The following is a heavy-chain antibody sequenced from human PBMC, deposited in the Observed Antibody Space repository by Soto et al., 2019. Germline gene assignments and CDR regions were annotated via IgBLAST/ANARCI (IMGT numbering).Heavy chain of an antibody. CDR2: IIPIFGTA. D-gene: IGHD5-18*01. CDR1: GGTFSSYA. V-gene: IGHV1-69*13. J-gene: IGHJ5*02. CDR3: ARDPGYSYGSWFDP. Sequence: EASVKVSCKASGGTFSSYAISWVRQAPGQGLEWMGGIIPIFGTANYAQKFQGRVTITADESTSTAYMELSSLRSEDTAVYYCARDPGYSYGSWFDPWGQGTLVTVSS.